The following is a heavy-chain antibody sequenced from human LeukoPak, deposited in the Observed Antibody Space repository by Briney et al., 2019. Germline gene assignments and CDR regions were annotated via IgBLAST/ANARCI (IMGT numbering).Heavy chain of an antibody. J-gene: IGHJ4*02. CDR2: IYRSGNT. Sequence: PGGSLRLSCAASEFIVSRNYMNWVRQAPGKGLEWVSVIYRSGNTYYTDSVKGRFTISRDNAKNTLYLQMNSLRAEDTAVYYCARDLDYGGRSNFDHWGQGTLVTVSS. CDR3: ARDLDYGGRSNFDH. V-gene: IGHV3-53*01. D-gene: IGHD4-23*01. CDR1: EFIVSRNY.